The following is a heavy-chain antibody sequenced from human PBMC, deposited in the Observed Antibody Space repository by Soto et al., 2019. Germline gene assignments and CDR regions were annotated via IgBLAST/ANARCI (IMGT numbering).Heavy chain of an antibody. CDR2: SRNKDKSYTT. CDR1: GFTFSDHY. Sequence: EVQLVESGGGLVQPGESLRLACAASGFTFSDHYMDWVRQAPGKGLEWVGRSRNKDKSYTTEYAASVKGRFTISRDDSKHSLYLQMNRLKTEDTAVYYCTRAARYYCDSWGQGTLVTVSS. CDR3: TRAARYYCDS. V-gene: IGHV3-72*01. J-gene: IGHJ4*02.